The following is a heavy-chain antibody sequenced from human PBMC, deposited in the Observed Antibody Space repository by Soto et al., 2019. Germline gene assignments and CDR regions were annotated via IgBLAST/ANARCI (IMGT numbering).Heavy chain of an antibody. D-gene: IGHD6-19*01. CDR2: IIPIFGTA. CDR3: AKTSTGWFPTRWFDP. Sequence: SVKVSCKASGGTFSSYAISWVRQAPGQGLEWMGGIIPIFGTANYAQKFQGRVTITADESTSTAYMELNILRAEDTAVYYCAKTSTGWFPTRWFDPWGLGSLVTVSS. J-gene: IGHJ5*02. CDR1: GGTFSSYA. V-gene: IGHV1-69*13.